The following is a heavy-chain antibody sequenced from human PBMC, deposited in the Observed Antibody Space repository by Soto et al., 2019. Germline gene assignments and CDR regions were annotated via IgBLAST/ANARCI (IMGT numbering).Heavy chain of an antibody. Sequence: QVQLVESGGGVVQPGGSLRLSCEASGFTFSSYAMHWVRQAPGKGLEWMAVIAYDGSKKYYAASVKGRFTISRDNSKNTLYLQLNSLRTDERAVYSCSRGLPYASGSHPPGYWGQGTLVTVSS. CDR1: GFTFSSYA. J-gene: IGHJ4*02. V-gene: IGHV3-30-3*01. CDR3: SRGLPYASGSHPPGY. D-gene: IGHD3-10*01. CDR2: IAYDGSKK.